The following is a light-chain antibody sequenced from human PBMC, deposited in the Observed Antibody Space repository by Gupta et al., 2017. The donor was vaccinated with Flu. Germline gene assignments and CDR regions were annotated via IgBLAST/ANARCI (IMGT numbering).Light chain of an antibody. CDR1: SDYSDYE. CDR2: GGTGGIVG. V-gene: IGLV9-49*03. J-gene: IGLJ2*01. Sequence: QPVLTQPPSASASLGASVTLTCTLNSDYSDYEVDWYQQRPGKGPQFVMRGGTGGIVGAKGEGSPTRVAGCGSGLNWALTTKTIQVAEEGDDDCGEDHGTENNGGYHVVFGGGTKLTVL. CDR3: GEDHGTENNGGYHVV.